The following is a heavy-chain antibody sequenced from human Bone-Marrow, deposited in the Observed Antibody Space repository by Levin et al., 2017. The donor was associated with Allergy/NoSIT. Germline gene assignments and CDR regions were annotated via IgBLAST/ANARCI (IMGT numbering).Heavy chain of an antibody. CDR3: ANGVSSGSPYRAFDM. CDR1: GFTFTSYT. V-gene: IGHV3-23*01. Sequence: LSLTCAASGFTFTSYTMTWVRQAPGRGLEWVSTLRYSGDTTHYADSVKGRFTISRDGSRDTLFLQMNSLRPEDTAVYYCANGVSSGSPYRAFDMWGQGTMVTVAS. D-gene: IGHD1-26*01. J-gene: IGHJ3*02. CDR2: LRYSGDTT.